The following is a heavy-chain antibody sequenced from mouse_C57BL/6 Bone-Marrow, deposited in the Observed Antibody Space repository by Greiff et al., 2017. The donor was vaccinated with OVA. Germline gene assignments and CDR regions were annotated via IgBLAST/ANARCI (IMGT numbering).Heavy chain of an antibody. CDR3: ARKGDLLWLRRGWYYAMDY. D-gene: IGHD2-2*01. J-gene: IGHJ4*01. CDR2: IYPRSGNT. CDR1: GYTFTSYG. V-gene: IGHV1-81*01. Sequence: QVQLKQSGAELARPGASVKLSCKASGYTFTSYGISWVKQRTGQGLEWIGEIYPRSGNTYYNEKFKGKATLTADKSSSTAYMELRSLTSEDSAVYFCARKGDLLWLRRGWYYAMDYWGQGTSVTVSS.